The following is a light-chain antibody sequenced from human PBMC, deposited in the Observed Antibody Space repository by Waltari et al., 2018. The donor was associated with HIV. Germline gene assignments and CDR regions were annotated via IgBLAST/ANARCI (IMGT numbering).Light chain of an antibody. V-gene: IGKV3-20*01. J-gene: IGKJ1*01. CDR3: QQYGSSPGT. CDR1: QSVSSSY. Sequence: VLTQSPGTVSSAPGERATLFCRASQSVSSSYLAWYQQKRGQAPRLLIYGASSRATGIPDSFSGSGSGTDFTLTISRLATEDFAVYYCQQYGSSPGTFGQGTKVEIK. CDR2: GAS.